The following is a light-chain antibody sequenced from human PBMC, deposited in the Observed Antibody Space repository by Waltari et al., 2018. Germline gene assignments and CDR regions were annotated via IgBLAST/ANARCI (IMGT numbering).Light chain of an antibody. V-gene: IGKV1-39*01. CDR3: QQSYSTPPLFT. CDR1: QSISSY. Sequence: DIQMTQSPSSLSASVGDRVTITCRASQSISSYLNWHQQKPGKAPKLLIYAASSLQSGVPSRCSGSGSGTDVTLTISSLQPEDFATYYCQQSYSTPPLFTFGPGTKVDIK. J-gene: IGKJ3*01. CDR2: AAS.